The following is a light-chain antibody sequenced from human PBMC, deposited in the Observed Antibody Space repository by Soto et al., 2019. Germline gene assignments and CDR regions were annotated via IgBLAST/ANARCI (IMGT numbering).Light chain of an antibody. J-gene: IGKJ1*01. CDR3: QQYGTSSRT. Sequence: ESRLTQSPATLCLSSGGSATLSCRASQSVSSYLAWYQQKPGQAPRLLIYDASSRATGIPDRFSGSGSGTDFTLTISRLEPEDFAVYYCQQYGTSSRTFGQGTKVDIK. CDR1: QSVSSY. CDR2: DAS. V-gene: IGKV3-20*01.